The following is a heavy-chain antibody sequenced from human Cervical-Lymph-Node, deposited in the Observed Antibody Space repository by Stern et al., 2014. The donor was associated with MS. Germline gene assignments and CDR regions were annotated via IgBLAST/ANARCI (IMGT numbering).Heavy chain of an antibody. Sequence: VQLVESGAEVKKPGASVNVSCKASGYTFSSFAITWVRQAPGQGLEWMGAITVYNGNTNYAQRVQDRVTMTTDTSTNTAYMEVRTRRSDDTAVYYWARGWGNTRHWGQGTLVTVSS. D-gene: IGHD3-16*01. V-gene: IGHV1-18*01. CDR3: ARGWGNTRH. CDR2: ITVYNGNT. J-gene: IGHJ4*02. CDR1: GYTFSSFA.